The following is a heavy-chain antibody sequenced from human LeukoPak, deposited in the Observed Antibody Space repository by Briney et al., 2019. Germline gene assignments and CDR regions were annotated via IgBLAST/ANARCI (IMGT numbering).Heavy chain of an antibody. Sequence: PGGSLRLSCAASGFTFNSYAMSWVPQSPGKGLEWLSAISGSGSSTYYVDSVKGRFTISRDNSKNTLYLQMNNLRAEDTALYYCAKDRRRTTVTSFDYWGQGTLVTVSS. CDR2: ISGSGSST. CDR1: GFTFNSYA. D-gene: IGHD4-17*01. V-gene: IGHV3-23*01. CDR3: AKDRRRTTVTSFDY. J-gene: IGHJ4*02.